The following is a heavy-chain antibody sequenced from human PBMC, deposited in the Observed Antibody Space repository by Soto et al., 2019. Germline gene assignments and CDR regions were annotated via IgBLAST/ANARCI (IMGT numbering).Heavy chain of an antibody. CDR1: GGSINDLY. Sequence: SETLSLTCTVSGGSINDLYWTWFRQPPGRGLEYIGFLYYTGNTNYNPSLKSRVTISVDTSRTQFSLRLSSMTAADTAVYYCARGAGSLGSNLDSWGRGTLVTVSS. D-gene: IGHD3-10*01. V-gene: IGHV4-59*11. J-gene: IGHJ4*02. CDR3: ARGAGSLGSNLDS. CDR2: LYYTGNT.